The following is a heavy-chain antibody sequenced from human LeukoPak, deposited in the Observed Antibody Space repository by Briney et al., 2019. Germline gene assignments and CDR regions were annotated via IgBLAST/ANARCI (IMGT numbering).Heavy chain of an antibody. J-gene: IGHJ4*02. CDR3: AKGSLSSGWTSFDY. CDR2: ISWNSGSI. D-gene: IGHD6-19*01. CDR1: GFTFDDYA. V-gene: IGHV3-9*01. Sequence: PGGSLRLSCAASGFTFDDYAMHWVRQAPGKGLEWVSGISWNSGSIGYADSVKGRFTISRDNAKNSLYLQMNSLRAEDTALYYCAKGSLSSGWTSFDYWGQGTLVTVSS.